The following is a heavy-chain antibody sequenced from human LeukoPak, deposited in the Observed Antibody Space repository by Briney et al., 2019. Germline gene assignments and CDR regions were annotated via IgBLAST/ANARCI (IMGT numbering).Heavy chain of an antibody. CDR2: ISYDGSNK. Sequence: GGSLRLSCAASGFTFSSYAMHWVRQAPGKGLEWVAVISYDGSNKYYADSVKGRFTISRDNSKNTLYLQMNSLRAEDTAVYYCARGEIAAAGTLGGYYYYGMDVWGKGTTVTVSS. J-gene: IGHJ6*04. CDR3: ARGEIAAAGTLGGYYYYGMDV. D-gene: IGHD6-13*01. V-gene: IGHV3-30*04. CDR1: GFTFSSYA.